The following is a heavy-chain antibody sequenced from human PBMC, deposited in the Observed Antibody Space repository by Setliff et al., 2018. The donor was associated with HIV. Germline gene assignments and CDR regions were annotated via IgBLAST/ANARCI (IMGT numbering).Heavy chain of an antibody. V-gene: IGHV1-69*06. D-gene: IGHD1-26*01. CDR2: IFPVFGAA. J-gene: IGHJ4*02. CDR3: ARSFNELTFDS. Sequence: SVKVSCKASGVTFTTDPFTWVRQAPGQGLEWMGRIFPVFGAAHYTQNFQGRVTLTADKSTSTASMEMSSLTYEDTAVYFCARSFNELTFDSWGPGTLVTVSS. CDR1: GVTFTTDP.